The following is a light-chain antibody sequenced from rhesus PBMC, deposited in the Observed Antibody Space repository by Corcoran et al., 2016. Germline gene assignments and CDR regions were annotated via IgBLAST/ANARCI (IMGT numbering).Light chain of an antibody. CDR1: SSDVGGYNY. Sequence: QAAPTQPPSVSGSPGQSVTISCTGTSSDVGGYNYVSWYQQHPGKAPKIMIYGVSKRPSGVSDRFSGSKSGNTASLTISGLQAEDEADYYCCSYTTSSTFIFGAGTRLTVL. J-gene: IGLJ1*01. CDR3: CSYTTSSTFI. CDR2: GVS. V-gene: IGLV2S7*01.